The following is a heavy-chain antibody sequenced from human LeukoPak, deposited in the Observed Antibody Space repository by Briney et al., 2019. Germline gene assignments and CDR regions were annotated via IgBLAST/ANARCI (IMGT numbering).Heavy chain of an antibody. D-gene: IGHD4-23*01. J-gene: IGHJ5*02. CDR1: GGPLSGYY. CDR2: IKHSGTT. Sequence: PSETLSLTCVVYGGPLSGYYWSWIRQPPGKGLEWIGGIKHSGTTIYNPSLKSRVTISEDTSKNHVSLKVRAVTAADTALYYCTRGPLHGGNSGWFDPWGQGTPVTVSS. V-gene: IGHV4-34*01. CDR3: TRGPLHGGNSGWFDP.